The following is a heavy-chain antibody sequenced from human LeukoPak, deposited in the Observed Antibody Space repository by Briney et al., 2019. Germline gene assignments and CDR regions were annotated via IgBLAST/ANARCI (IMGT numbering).Heavy chain of an antibody. J-gene: IGHJ4*02. D-gene: IGHD3-22*01. CDR2: IYTSGST. V-gene: IGHV4-4*09. Sequence: PSETLSLTCTVSGGSISSYYWSWIRQPPGKGLEWIGYIYTSGSTNYNPSLKSRVTMSVDTSKNQFSLKLSSVTAADTAVYYCARGGGDYYDSSGYPGYFDYWGQGTLVTVSS. CDR3: ARGGGDYYDSSGYPGYFDY. CDR1: GGSISSYY.